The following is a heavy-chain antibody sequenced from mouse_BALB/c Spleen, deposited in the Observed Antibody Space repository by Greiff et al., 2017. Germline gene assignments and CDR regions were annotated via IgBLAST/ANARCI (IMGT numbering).Heavy chain of an antibody. Sequence: EVQLQQSGPELVKPGASVKISCKASGYTFTDYNMHWVKQSHGKSLEWIGYIYPYNGGTGYNQKFKSKATLTVDNSSSTAYMELRSLTSEDSAVYYCARDDGNYWYFDVWGAGTTVTVSS. CDR2: IYPYNGGT. CDR1: GYTFTDYN. V-gene: IGHV1S29*02. J-gene: IGHJ1*01. CDR3: ARDDGNYWYFDV. D-gene: IGHD2-3*01.